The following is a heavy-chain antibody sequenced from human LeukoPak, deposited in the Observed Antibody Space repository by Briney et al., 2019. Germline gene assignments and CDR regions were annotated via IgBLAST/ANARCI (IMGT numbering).Heavy chain of an antibody. Sequence: SVKVSCKASGGTFSSYAISWVRQAPGQGLEWMGGIIPIFATANYAQKFQGRVTIAADESTSTAYMELSSLRSEDTAVYYCARGPITTRSHFDYWGQGTLVTVSS. V-gene: IGHV1-69*13. CDR1: GGTFSSYA. J-gene: IGHJ4*02. CDR2: IIPIFATA. D-gene: IGHD3-22*01. CDR3: ARGPITTRSHFDY.